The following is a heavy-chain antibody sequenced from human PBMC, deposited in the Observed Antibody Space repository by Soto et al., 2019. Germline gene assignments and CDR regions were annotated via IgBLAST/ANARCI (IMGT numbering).Heavy chain of an antibody. CDR1: GFTFIRYW. CDR3: ARGDTPMITGMDSFDI. V-gene: IGHV3-7*01. D-gene: IGHD5-18*01. CDR2: IKQDGTEK. Sequence: GASLRLSCSASGFTFIRYWMNWVRHAPGQGLEWVANIKQDGTEKNYVDSVKGRFTISRDNARNSLYLQMDSLRAEDTAVYFCARGDTPMITGMDSFDIWGQGTMVTVSS. J-gene: IGHJ3*02.